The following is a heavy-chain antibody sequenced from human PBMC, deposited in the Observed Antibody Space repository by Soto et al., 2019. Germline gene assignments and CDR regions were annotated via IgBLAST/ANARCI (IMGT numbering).Heavy chain of an antibody. CDR2: INHSGST. D-gene: IGHD2-2*01. CDR1: GGSFSGYY. Sequence: TSETLSLTCAVYGGSFSGYYWSWIRQPPGKGLEWIGEINHSGSTNYNPSLKSRVTISVDTSKNQFSLKLSSVTAADTAVYYCARVNCSSTSCRPFDYWGQGTLVTVSS. CDR3: ARVNCSSTSCRPFDY. V-gene: IGHV4-34*01. J-gene: IGHJ4*02.